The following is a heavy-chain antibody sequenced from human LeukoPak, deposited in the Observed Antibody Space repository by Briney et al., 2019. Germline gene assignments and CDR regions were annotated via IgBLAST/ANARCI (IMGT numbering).Heavy chain of an antibody. D-gene: IGHD4-23*01. CDR1: GGSISSSSYY. V-gene: IGHV4-39*01. J-gene: IGHJ1*01. CDR2: IYYSGST. Sequence: NTSETLSLTCTVSGGSISSSSYYWGWIRQPPGKGLEWIGSIYYSGSTYYNPSLKSRVTISVDTSKNQFSLKLSSVTAADTAVYYCARGRTTVVTPGYFQYWGQGTLVIVSS. CDR3: ARGRTTVVTPGYFQY.